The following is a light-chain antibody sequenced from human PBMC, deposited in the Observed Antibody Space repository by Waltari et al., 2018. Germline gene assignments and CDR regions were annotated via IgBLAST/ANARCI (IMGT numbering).Light chain of an antibody. Sequence: QSALTQPASVSGSPGQSLAISCPGPTSDVGGYNFVSWYQQHPGKAPKLLIYDVTNRPSGVSYRFSGSKSGNTASLTISGLQAEDEADYYCSSFRSDHTYVFGSGTEVTVL. CDR2: DVT. J-gene: IGLJ1*01. CDR3: SSFRSDHTYV. V-gene: IGLV2-14*03. CDR1: TSDVGGYNF.